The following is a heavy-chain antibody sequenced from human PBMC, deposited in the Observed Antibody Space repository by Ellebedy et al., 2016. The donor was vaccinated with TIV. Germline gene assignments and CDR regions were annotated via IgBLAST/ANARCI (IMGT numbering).Heavy chain of an antibody. J-gene: IGHJ4*02. D-gene: IGHD5-12*01. CDR1: GFTFSTYV. CDR2: ISSDGSNK. CDR3: ARDPEDIYGYERHFDY. Sequence: GESLKISCAGSGFTFSTYVMHWVRQAPGKGLEWVAVISSDGSNKYYAGSVKGRFTISRDNSRNTLYLEMNSLRVEDTAVYYCARDPEDIYGYERHFDYWGQGTLVTVSS. V-gene: IGHV3-30*01.